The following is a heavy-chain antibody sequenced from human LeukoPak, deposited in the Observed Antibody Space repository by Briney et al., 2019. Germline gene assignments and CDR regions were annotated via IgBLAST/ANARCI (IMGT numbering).Heavy chain of an antibody. D-gene: IGHD1-14*01. Sequence: PSQTLSLTCTVSGVSISSGSYYWRWIRQPAGKGLEWIGRIYTSGSTNYNPSLKSRVTISVDTSKNQFSLKLSSVTAADTAVYYCARDRNQYGGLDYWGQGTLVTVSS. J-gene: IGHJ4*02. CDR1: GVSISSGSYY. CDR2: IYTSGST. CDR3: ARDRNQYGGLDY. V-gene: IGHV4-61*02.